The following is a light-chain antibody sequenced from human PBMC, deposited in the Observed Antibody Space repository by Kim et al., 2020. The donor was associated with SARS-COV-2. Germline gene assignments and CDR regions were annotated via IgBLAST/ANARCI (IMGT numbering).Light chain of an antibody. CDR3: QQYGSSPT. Sequence: EIVLTQSPGTLSLSPGERATFSCRASQSIRNNFLAWYQHKPGQAPRLLIYGASSRSAGISDRFSGSGSGTDFTLTISRLEPEDSAVYYCQQYGSSPTFGQGTKVDIK. J-gene: IGKJ1*01. V-gene: IGKV3-20*01. CDR2: GAS. CDR1: QSIRNNF.